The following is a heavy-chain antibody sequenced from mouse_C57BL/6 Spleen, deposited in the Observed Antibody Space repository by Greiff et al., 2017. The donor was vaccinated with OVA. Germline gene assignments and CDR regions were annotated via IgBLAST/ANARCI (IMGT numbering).Heavy chain of an antibody. J-gene: IGHJ2*01. V-gene: IGHV1-50*01. CDR3: ARNPYYFDY. CDR1: GYTFPSYW. CDR2: IDPSDSYT. Sequence: VPLPQPGAELVKPGASVKLSFKASGYTFPSYWVQWGKQRPGQGLEWIGEIDPSDSYTNYNQKFKGKATLTVDTSSSTAYMQLSSLTSEDSAVYYCARNPYYFDYWGQGTTLTVSS.